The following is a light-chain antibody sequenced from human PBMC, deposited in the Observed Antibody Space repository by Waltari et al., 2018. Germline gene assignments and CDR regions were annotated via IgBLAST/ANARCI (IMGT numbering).Light chain of an antibody. V-gene: IGKV1-5*03. CDR3: QQYEAFPVT. J-gene: IGKJ1*01. CDR2: KAS. CDR1: QSVNRW. Sequence: DIQMTQSPSTLSASVGDRVTITCRASQSVNRWLAWYQQKPGKAPKLLISKASALQNGVAPRFSGGGSGTEFTHTISNLQPDDSSTYYCQQYEAFPVTFGHGTKVEIK.